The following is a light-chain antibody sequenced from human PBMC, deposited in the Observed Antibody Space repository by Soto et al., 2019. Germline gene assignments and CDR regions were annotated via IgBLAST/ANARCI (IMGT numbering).Light chain of an antibody. CDR3: AAWDDSLNGVL. CDR2: NNN. Sequence: QTVVTQPPSASGTPGQRVTISCSGSSSNIRSNTVNWYQQLPGTAPKLLIYNNNHRPSGVPDLISGSKSGTTASLAISGLQSADEADYYCAAWDDSLNGVLFGGGTKLTVL. J-gene: IGLJ2*01. V-gene: IGLV1-44*01. CDR1: SSNIRSNT.